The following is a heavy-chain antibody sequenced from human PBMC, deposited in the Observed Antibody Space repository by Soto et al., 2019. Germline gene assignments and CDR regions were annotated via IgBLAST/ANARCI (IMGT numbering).Heavy chain of an antibody. CDR2: IFYSGTI. V-gene: IGHV4-59*08. D-gene: IGHD3-22*01. CDR3: ARHFGSSGYLPL. CDR1: GVSISSYY. Sequence: SETLSLTCTVSGVSISSYYWSWIRQPPGKGLEWIGSIFYSGTINYNPSLKSRVTISEDTSKNHFSLNLSSVSAADTAVYYCARHFGSSGYLPLWGQGTQVTVS. J-gene: IGHJ4*02.